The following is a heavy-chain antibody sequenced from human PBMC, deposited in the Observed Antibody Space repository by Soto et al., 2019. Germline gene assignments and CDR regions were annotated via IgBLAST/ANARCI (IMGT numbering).Heavy chain of an antibody. V-gene: IGHV3-33*01. J-gene: IGHJ4*02. CDR2: IWYDGSNK. CDR1: GFTFSSYG. D-gene: IGHD3-10*01. Sequence: GGSLRLSCAASGFTFSSYGMHWVRQAPGKGLEWVAVIWYDGSNKYYADSVKGRFTISRDNSKNTLYLQMNSLRAEDTAVYYCARGGSYGSGSYYGYWGQGTLVTVSS. CDR3: ARGGSYGSGSYYGY.